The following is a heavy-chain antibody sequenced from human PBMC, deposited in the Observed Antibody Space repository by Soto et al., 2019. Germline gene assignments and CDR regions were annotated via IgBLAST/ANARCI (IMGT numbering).Heavy chain of an antibody. D-gene: IGHD6-13*01. CDR2: ISGSGGST. J-gene: IGHJ4*02. CDR3: AKDESSSWYRD. Sequence: EVQLLESGGGLVQHGGSLRLYCAASGFTFSSYAMSWVRQAPGKGLEWVSAISGSGGSTYYADSVKGRFTISRDNSKNTLYLQMNSLRAEDTAVYYCAKDESSSWYRDWRQGTLVTVSS. V-gene: IGHV3-23*01. CDR1: GFTFSSYA.